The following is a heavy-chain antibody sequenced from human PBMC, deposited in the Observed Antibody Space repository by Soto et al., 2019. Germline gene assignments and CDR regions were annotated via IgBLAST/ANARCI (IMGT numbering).Heavy chain of an antibody. Sequence: QVQLVQSGAEVKKPGASVKVSCKASGYSFTSYGISWVRQAPGQGLAWMGWITTYNGNTKYAQDLQGRVTMTTDTSMSTAYMELRSLRSDDTAVYYCARFSGGVYNTYYFYYGMDVWGQGTTVTVSS. V-gene: IGHV1-18*04. J-gene: IGHJ6*02. CDR2: ITTYNGNT. D-gene: IGHD2-15*01. CDR3: ARFSGGVYNTYYFYYGMDV. CDR1: GYSFTSYG.